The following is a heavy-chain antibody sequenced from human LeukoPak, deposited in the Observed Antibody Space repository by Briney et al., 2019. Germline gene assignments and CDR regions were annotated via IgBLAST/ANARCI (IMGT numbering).Heavy chain of an antibody. J-gene: IGHJ4*02. Sequence: PGGSLRLSCAASGFTFSNYAVNWVRQAPGKGLEWVSAISGSGGSTYYADSVKGRFTISRDNSKNTLYLQMNSLRAEDTAVYYCAKAEYQLLYLGFPFDYWGQGTLVTVSS. CDR3: AKAEYQLLYLGFPFDY. V-gene: IGHV3-23*01. CDR1: GFTFSNYA. D-gene: IGHD2-2*02. CDR2: ISGSGGST.